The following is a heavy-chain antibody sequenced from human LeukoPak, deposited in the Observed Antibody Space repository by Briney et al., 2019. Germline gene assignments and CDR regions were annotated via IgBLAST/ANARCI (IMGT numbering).Heavy chain of an antibody. D-gene: IGHD3-10*01. CDR2: VSGSGANT. Sequence: GGSLRLSCAGTGFVFDDSGMSWVRQAPGKGLEWVAAVSGSGANTYIADSVKGRFIISRETSNNTVSLQMHSLRAEDTAVYYCAKHALGSSFYYHIDVWAPGTTVIVSS. CDR1: GFVFDDSG. J-gene: IGHJ6*02. CDR3: AKHALGSSFYYHIDV. V-gene: IGHV3-23*01.